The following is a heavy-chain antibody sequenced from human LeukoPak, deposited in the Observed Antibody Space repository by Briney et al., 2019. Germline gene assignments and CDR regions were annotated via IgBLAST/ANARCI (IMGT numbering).Heavy chain of an antibody. CDR3: ASTSYYYDSSGYYGIDY. J-gene: IGHJ4*02. CDR1: GGTFSSYA. CDR2: IIPILGIA. V-gene: IGHV1-69*04. D-gene: IGHD3-22*01. Sequence: SVKVSCKASGGTFSSYAISWVRQAPGQGLEWMGRIIPILGIANYAQKFQGRVMITADKSTSTAYMELSSLRSEDTAVYYCASTSYYYDSSGYYGIDYWGQGTLVTVSS.